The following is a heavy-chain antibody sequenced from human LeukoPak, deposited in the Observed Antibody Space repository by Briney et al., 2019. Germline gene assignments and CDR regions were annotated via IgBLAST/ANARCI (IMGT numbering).Heavy chain of an antibody. D-gene: IGHD6-13*01. V-gene: IGHV4-59*01. CDR1: GGSISSYY. Sequence: SETLSLTCTVSGGSISSYYWSWIRQPPGKGLEWIGYIYYSGSTNYNPSLKSRVTISVDASKNQFSLKLSSVTAADTAVYYCARARYSSSWACDYWGQGTLVTVSS. CDR3: ARARYSSSWACDY. CDR2: IYYSGST. J-gene: IGHJ4*02.